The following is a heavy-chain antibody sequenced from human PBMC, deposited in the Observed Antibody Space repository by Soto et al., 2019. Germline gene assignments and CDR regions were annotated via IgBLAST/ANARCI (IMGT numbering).Heavy chain of an antibody. D-gene: IGHD1-26*01. CDR2: IYYSGST. V-gene: IGHV4-39*01. Sequence: PSETLSLTCTVSGGSISSSSYYWGWIRQPPGKGLEWIGSIYYSGSTYYNPSLKSRVTISVDTSKNQFSLKLSSVTAADTAVYYCARHRGGQVGATYYYYYYGMDVWGQGTTVTVSS. CDR1: GGSISSSSYY. J-gene: IGHJ6*02. CDR3: ARHRGGQVGATYYYYYYGMDV.